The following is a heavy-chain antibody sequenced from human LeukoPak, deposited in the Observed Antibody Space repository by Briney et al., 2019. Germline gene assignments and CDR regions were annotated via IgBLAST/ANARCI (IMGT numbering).Heavy chain of an antibody. J-gene: IGHJ6*02. CDR3: AREVDRAVLRFLEWSYGMDV. Sequence: GGSLRLSCAASGFTFSSYWMRWVRQAPGKGLVWVSRINSDGSSTSYADSVKGRFTISRDNAKNTLYLQMNSLRAEDTAVYYCAREVDRAVLRFLEWSYGMDVWGQGTTVTVSS. CDR1: GFTFSSYW. CDR2: INSDGSST. D-gene: IGHD3-3*01. V-gene: IGHV3-74*01.